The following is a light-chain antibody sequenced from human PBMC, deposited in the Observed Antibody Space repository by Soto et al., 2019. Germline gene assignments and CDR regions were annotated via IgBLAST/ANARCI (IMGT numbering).Light chain of an antibody. V-gene: IGKV3-20*01. CDR3: QQSYSTPPWT. CDR2: GAS. CDR1: QSVSSSF. Sequence: PGERVTLSCRASQSVSSSFLTWYQQKPGQAPRLLIYGASSRATGIPDRFSGSGSGTDFTLTISSLQPEDFATYYCQQSYSTPPWTFGQGTKVDIK. J-gene: IGKJ1*01.